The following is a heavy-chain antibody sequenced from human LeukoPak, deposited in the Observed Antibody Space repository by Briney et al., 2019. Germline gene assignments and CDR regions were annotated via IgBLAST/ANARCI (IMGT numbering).Heavy chain of an antibody. CDR2: IYTSGST. Sequence: SETLSLTCTVSGGSISGYYWSWIRQPAGKGLEWIGRIYTSGSTNYNPSLKSRVTLSVDTSKNQFSLNLSSVTAADTAVYYCAKLRRGGAVAVDYWGQGTLVTVSS. CDR3: AKLRRGGAVAVDY. V-gene: IGHV4-4*07. D-gene: IGHD6-19*01. CDR1: GGSISGYY. J-gene: IGHJ4*02.